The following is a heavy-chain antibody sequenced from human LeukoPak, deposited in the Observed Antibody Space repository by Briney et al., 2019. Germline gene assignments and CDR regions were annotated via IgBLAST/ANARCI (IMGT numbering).Heavy chain of an antibody. V-gene: IGHV3-21*01. CDR1: GFTFSSYS. J-gene: IGHJ5*02. CDR2: ISSSSSYI. CDR3: ASGTSDYAWGSYRA. D-gene: IGHD3-16*02. Sequence: GGSLRLSCAASGFTFSSYSMNWVRQAPGKGLEWVSSISSSSSYIYYADSVKGRFTISRDNAKNSLYLQMNSLRAEDTAVYYCASGTSDYAWGSYRAWGQGTLVTVSS.